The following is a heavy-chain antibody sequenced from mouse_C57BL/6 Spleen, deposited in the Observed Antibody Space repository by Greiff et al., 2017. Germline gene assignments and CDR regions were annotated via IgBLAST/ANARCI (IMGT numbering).Heavy chain of an antibody. Sequence: DVMLVESGGGLVKPGGSLKLSCAASGFTFSSYAMSWVRQTPEKRLEWVATISDGGSYTYYPDNVKGRFTISRDNAKNNLYLQMSHLKSEDTAMYYCARLEIYYGNCYYFDYWGQGTTLTVSS. CDR1: GFTFSSYA. CDR2: ISDGGSYT. CDR3: ARLEIYYGNCYYFDY. V-gene: IGHV5-4*03. J-gene: IGHJ2*01. D-gene: IGHD2-1*01.